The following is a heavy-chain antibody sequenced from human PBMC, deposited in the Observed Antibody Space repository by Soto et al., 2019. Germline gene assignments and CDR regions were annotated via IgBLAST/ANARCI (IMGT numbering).Heavy chain of an antibody. CDR2: INSYEHGP. CDR1: GFTFSKYA. V-gene: IGHV3-23*01. D-gene: IGHD3-3*01. J-gene: IGHJ6*02. CDR3: ARGGVYGGDHYYTGMDV. Sequence: GGSLRLSCAASGFTFSKYALTWVRQSPGKGLEWVSAINSYEHGPYYIDSARGRFTISRDNSKNMVYLQMSDLRADDSAVYYCARGGVYGGDHYYTGMDVWGQGTTVTVSS.